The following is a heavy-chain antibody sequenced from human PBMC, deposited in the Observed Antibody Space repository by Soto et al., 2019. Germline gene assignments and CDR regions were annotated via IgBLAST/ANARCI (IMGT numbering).Heavy chain of an antibody. CDR2: INAGNGNT. V-gene: IGHV1-3*01. Sequence: QVQLVQSGAEVKKPGASVKVSCKDSGYTFTSYAMHWVRQAPGQRLEWMGWINAGNGNTKYSQKFQGRVTITRDTSASTAYMELSSLRSEDTAVYYCARDFYYDSSGYYMGLDYWGQGTLVTVSS. J-gene: IGHJ4*02. D-gene: IGHD3-22*01. CDR3: ARDFYYDSSGYYMGLDY. CDR1: GYTFTSYA.